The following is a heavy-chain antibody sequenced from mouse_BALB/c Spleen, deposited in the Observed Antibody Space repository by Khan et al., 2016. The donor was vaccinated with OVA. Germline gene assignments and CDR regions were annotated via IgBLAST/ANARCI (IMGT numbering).Heavy chain of an antibody. J-gene: IGHJ2*01. D-gene: IGHD1-1*01. Sequence: VQLKESGPGLVKPSQSLSLTCTVTGYSITSDYAWNWIRQFPGNKLEWMGYISYSGRTSYNPSLKSRISITRDTSKNKFFLQLNSVTTEDTATXYCARSVTITTVVATDFDYWGQGTTLTVSS. CDR2: ISYSGRT. V-gene: IGHV3-2*02. CDR3: ARSVTITTVVATDFDY. CDR1: GYSITSDYA.